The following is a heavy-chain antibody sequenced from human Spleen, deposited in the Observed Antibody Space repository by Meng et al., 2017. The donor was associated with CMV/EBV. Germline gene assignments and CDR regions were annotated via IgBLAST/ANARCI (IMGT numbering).Heavy chain of an antibody. J-gene: IGHJ4*02. CDR2: IYHTGST. V-gene: IGHV4-39*07. Sequence: SETLSLTCTVSGGSIGSNLYYWGWIRQPPGEGLELIATIYHTGSTYYNPSLKSRVTISIDTSKNQFSLILNSVTAADTAVYYCARDLRGTLYYFDQWGQGTLVTVSS. CDR1: GGSIGSNLYY. CDR3: ARDLRGTLYYFDQ. D-gene: IGHD1-1*01.